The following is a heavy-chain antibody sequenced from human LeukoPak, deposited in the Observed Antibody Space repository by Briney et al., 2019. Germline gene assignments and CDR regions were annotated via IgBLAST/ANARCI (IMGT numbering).Heavy chain of an antibody. CDR1: GFTFGDYT. CDR2: IYAGGTT. Sequence: GGSLRLSCTASGFTFGDYTMSWVRQAPGKGLDWVSVIYAGGTTSYADSVKGRFTISRDNSKNTLYLQMNSVRAEDPAVYYCARAPPKGITPGYFGYWGQGTLVTVSS. D-gene: IGHD1-14*01. CDR3: ARAPPKGITPGYFGY. V-gene: IGHV3-66*01. J-gene: IGHJ4*02.